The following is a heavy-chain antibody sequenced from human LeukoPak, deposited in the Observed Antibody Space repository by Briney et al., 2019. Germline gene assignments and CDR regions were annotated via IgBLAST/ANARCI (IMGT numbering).Heavy chain of an antibody. D-gene: IGHD2-21*02. J-gene: IGHJ3*02. CDR2: IIPIFGTA. CDR1: GGTFSSYA. V-gene: IGHV1-69*01. Sequence: ASVKVSCKASGGTFSSYAISWVRQAPGQGLEWMGGIIPIFGTANYAQKFQGRVTITADESTSTAYMELSSLRSEDTAVYYCARVQAYCGGDCSLGAFDIWGQGTMVTVSS. CDR3: ARVQAYCGGDCSLGAFDI.